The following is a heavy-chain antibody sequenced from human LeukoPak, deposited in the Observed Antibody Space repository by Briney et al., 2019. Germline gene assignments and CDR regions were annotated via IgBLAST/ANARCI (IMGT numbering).Heavy chain of an antibody. D-gene: IGHD6-19*01. CDR1: GGSISSYY. J-gene: IGHJ4*02. Sequence: SETLSLTCPLSGGSISSYYSSWVRQPPGKGLEWIGYINYSGSTNYNPSLKSRVTISVDTSRNQLSLKLTSVTAADTAVYYCARATDSNGWLFDYWGQGTLVTVSS. CDR2: INYSGST. CDR3: ARATDSNGWLFDY. V-gene: IGHV4-59*01.